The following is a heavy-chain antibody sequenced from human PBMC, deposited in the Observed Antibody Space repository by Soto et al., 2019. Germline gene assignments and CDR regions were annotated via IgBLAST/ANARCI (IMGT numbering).Heavy chain of an antibody. CDR2: IYYSGST. V-gene: IGHV4-59*01. CDR3: ARVVVGTTNWFDP. J-gene: IGHJ5*02. Sequence: SETLSLTCTVSGGSISSYYWSWLRQPPGKGLEWIGYIYYSGSTNYNPSLKSRVTISVDTSKNQFSLKLSSVTAADTAVYYCARVVVGTTNWFDPWGQGTLVTVSS. D-gene: IGHD2-15*01. CDR1: GGSISSYY.